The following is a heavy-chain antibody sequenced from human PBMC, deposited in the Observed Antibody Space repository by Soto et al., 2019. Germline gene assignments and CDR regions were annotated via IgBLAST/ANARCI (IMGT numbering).Heavy chain of an antibody. Sequence: PGGSLRLSCAASGFTFSSYGMHWVRQAPGKGLEWVAVIWYDGSNKYYADSVKGRFTISRDNSKNTLYLQMNSLRAEDTAVYYCAREAWMTSEDYYYYYMDVWGKGTTVTVSS. CDR3: AREAWMTSEDYYYYYMDV. D-gene: IGHD4-4*01. V-gene: IGHV3-33*01. J-gene: IGHJ6*03. CDR1: GFTFSSYG. CDR2: IWYDGSNK.